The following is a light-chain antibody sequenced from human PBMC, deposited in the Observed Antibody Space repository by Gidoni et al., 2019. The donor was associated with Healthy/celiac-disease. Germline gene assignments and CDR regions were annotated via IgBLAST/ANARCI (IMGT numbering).Light chain of an antibody. CDR2: WAS. CDR3: QQYYSFGVT. J-gene: IGKJ4*01. Sequence: DIVMTLSPDSLAVSLGERATINCKSSQSVLYSSNNKDYLAWYQQKPGQPPKLLIYWASTRESGVPDRFSGSGSGTDFTLTISSLQAEDVAVYYCQQYYSFGVTFGGGTKVEIK. CDR1: QSVLYSSNNKDY. V-gene: IGKV4-1*01.